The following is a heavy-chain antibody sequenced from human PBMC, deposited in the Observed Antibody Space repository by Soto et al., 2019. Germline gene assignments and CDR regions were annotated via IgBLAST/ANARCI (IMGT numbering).Heavy chain of an antibody. D-gene: IGHD3-10*01. Sequence: QVQLQQWGAGLLKPSETLSLTCAVYGGSFSGYYWSWIRQRPGKGLEWIEEINHSGSTNYNQTLTIPFSTSVFTSNHHFSLNLTSVTAADTSVYYCASPLSYYASGRYFDFWGHSTLVTVSS. CDR3: ASPLSYYASGRYFDF. V-gene: IGHV4-34*01. CDR1: GGSFSGYY. CDR2: INHSGST. J-gene: IGHJ4*01.